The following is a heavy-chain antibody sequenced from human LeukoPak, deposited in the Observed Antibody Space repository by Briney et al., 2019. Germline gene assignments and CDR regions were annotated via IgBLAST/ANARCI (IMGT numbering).Heavy chain of an antibody. V-gene: IGHV3-23*01. CDR1: GFTFSSYA. CDR2: ISGSGGST. Sequence: PGGSLRLSCAASGFTFSSYAMNWVRQAPGKGLEWVSAISGSGGSTYHADSVKGRITISRDNSKNTLYLQMNSLRAEDTAVYYCAKDEDARPMYFQDWGQGTLVTVSS. CDR3: AKDEDARPMYFQD. D-gene: IGHD3-10*02. J-gene: IGHJ1*01.